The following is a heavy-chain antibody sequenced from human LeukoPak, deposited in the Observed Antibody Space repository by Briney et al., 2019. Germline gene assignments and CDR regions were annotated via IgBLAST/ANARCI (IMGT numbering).Heavy chain of an antibody. CDR3: ARANYDTTGFDY. V-gene: IGHV4-59*01. J-gene: IGHJ4*02. Sequence: SETLSLTCTVSGGSISSYYWSWIRQPPGKGLEWIGYIYYSGSTNYNPSLKGRVTISVDTSKNQFSLKLSSVTAADTAVFYCARANYDTTGFDYWGQGTLVTVSS. CDR1: GGSISSYY. D-gene: IGHD3-22*01. CDR2: IYYSGST.